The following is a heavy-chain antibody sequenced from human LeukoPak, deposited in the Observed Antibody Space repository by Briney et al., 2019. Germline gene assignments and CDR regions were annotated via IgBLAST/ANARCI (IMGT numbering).Heavy chain of an antibody. CDR2: ISYDGSNK. Sequence: GGSLRLSCAASGFTFSSYAMHWVRQAPGKGLEWVAVISYDGSNKYYADSVKGRFTISRDNSKNTLYPQMNSLRAEDTAVYYCAREGGSGILGAFDIWGQGTMVTVSS. V-gene: IGHV3-30-3*01. D-gene: IGHD3-10*01. CDR1: GFTFSSYA. CDR3: AREGGSGILGAFDI. J-gene: IGHJ3*02.